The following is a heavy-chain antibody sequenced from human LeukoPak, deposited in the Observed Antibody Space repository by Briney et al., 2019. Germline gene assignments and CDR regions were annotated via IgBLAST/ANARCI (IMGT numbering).Heavy chain of an antibody. D-gene: IGHD3-16*01. J-gene: IGHJ5*02. CDR2: IGWNSGSI. CDR1: GFTFDDYA. V-gene: IGHV3-9*01. CDR3: ARDIAGGSYRNWFDP. Sequence: GGSLRLSCAASGFTFDDYAMHWVRQAPGKGLEWVSGIGWNSGSIGYADSVKGRFTISRDTAKNSLYLQMNSLRAEDTALYYCARDIAGGSYRNWFDPWGQGTLVTVSS.